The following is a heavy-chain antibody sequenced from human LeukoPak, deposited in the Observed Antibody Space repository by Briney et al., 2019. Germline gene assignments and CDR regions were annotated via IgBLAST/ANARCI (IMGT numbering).Heavy chain of an antibody. V-gene: IGHV3-23*01. J-gene: IGHJ4*02. CDR3: ANIVGATDFDY. D-gene: IGHD1-26*01. Sequence: GGSLRLSCAASGFTFSSYAMSWVRQAPGKGLEWVSAISGSGGSTCYADSVKGRFTISRDNSKNTLYLQMNSLRAEDTAVYYCANIVGATDFDYWGQGTLVTVSS. CDR2: ISGSGGST. CDR1: GFTFSSYA.